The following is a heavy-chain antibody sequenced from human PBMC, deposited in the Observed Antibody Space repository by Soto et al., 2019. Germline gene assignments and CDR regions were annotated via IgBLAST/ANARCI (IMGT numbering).Heavy chain of an antibody. D-gene: IGHD2-15*01. CDR2: IWYDESNE. CDR3: ARGGQQVVYFDY. Sequence: QVQLVESGGGVVQPGRSLRLSCAASGFTFSRYGMHWVRQAPGKGLEWVAIIWYDESNEYYADSVKGRFIISRDNSKNKAYLQMNSLRAEDTAGYYCARGGQQVVYFDYWGRGTLVTVSS. CDR1: GFTFSRYG. J-gene: IGHJ4*02. V-gene: IGHV3-33*01.